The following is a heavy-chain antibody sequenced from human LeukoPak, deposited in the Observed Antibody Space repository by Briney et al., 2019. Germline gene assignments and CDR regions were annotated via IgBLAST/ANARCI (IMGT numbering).Heavy chain of an antibody. Sequence: SETLSLTCAVYGGSFSGYYWSWIRQPPGKGLEWIGEINHSGSTNYNPSLKSRVTISVDTSKNQFSPKLSSVTAADTAVYYCARGSLGSSGYPYYYYYYMDVWGKGTTVTVSS. V-gene: IGHV4-34*01. D-gene: IGHD3-22*01. CDR3: ARGSLGSSGYPYYYYYYMDV. CDR2: INHSGST. J-gene: IGHJ6*03. CDR1: GGSFSGYY.